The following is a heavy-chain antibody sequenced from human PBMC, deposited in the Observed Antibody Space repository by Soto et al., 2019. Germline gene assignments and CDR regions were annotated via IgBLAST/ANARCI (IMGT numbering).Heavy chain of an antibody. CDR2: ITASGGRT. CDR3: AKDTRYGDYVRWFAS. Sequence: EVHLLESGGGLVQPGGSLRLSCTASGFTFSSYAITWVRPAPGRGLEGVSGITASGGRTYSADSVTGRFTISRDNSMSTLYLQMNILRAEDTAVYYCAKDTRYGDYVRWFASWGQGTLVTVSS. D-gene: IGHD4-17*01. CDR1: GFTFSSYA. J-gene: IGHJ5*01. V-gene: IGHV3-23*01.